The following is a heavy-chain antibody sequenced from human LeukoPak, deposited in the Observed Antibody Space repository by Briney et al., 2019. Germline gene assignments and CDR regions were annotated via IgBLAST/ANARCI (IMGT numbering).Heavy chain of an antibody. Sequence: GGSLRLSCTASGFSFSGHWMHWARQLPGKGLEWVSSISSSSSYIYYADSVKGRFTISRDNAKNSLYLQMNSLRAEDTAVYYCARSMLDYYYYGMDVWGQGTTVTVSS. V-gene: IGHV3-21*01. CDR1: GFSFSGHW. CDR2: ISSSSSYI. D-gene: IGHD2-8*01. J-gene: IGHJ6*02. CDR3: ARSMLDYYYYGMDV.